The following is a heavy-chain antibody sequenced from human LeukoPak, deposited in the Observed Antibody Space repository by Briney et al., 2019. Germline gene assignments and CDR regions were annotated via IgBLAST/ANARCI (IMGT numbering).Heavy chain of an antibody. D-gene: IGHD4-23*01. J-gene: IGHJ4*02. CDR3: ARGPETTVVTLDS. CDR2: IYYSGST. Sequence: GSLRLSCAASGFTFSSYWMSWVRQAPGRGLEWIGYIYYSGSTNYNPSLKSRVTISVDTSKNQFSLKLSSVTAADTAVYYCARGPETTVVTLDSWGQGTLVTVSS. CDR1: GFTFSSYW. V-gene: IGHV4-59*01.